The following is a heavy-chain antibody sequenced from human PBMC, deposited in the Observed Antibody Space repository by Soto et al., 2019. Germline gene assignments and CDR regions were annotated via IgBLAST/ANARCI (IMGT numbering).Heavy chain of an antibody. J-gene: IGHJ6*02. CDR2: INHSGST. V-gene: IGHV4-34*01. CDR1: GGSFSGYY. Sequence: PSETLSLTCAVYGGSFSGYYWSWIRQPPGKGLEWIGEINHSGSTNYNPSLKSRVTISVDTSRNQFSLKLSSVTAADTAVYYCARDSLGYCSSTSCYRRGIAVAAKNYYYYGMDVWGQGTTVTVSS. CDR3: ARDSLGYCSSTSCYRRGIAVAAKNYYYYGMDV. D-gene: IGHD2-2*01.